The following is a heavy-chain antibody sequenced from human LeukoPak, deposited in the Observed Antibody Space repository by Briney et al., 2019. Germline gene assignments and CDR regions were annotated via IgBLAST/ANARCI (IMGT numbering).Heavy chain of an antibody. V-gene: IGHV3-23*01. CDR2: ISDIENT. D-gene: IGHD2-21*01. J-gene: IGHJ4*02. CDR3: AKAPVTTCRGAYCYPFDY. CDR1: GFPLSIYA. Sequence: SGGPLRLSCTASGFPLSIYAEMWVRDAPGKALEWVSAISDIENTYRAVYVKGRFNSSSDSSKNTLFLQMYRLRPEDAVVYYCAKAPVTTCRGAYCYPFDYWGQGTLVTVSS.